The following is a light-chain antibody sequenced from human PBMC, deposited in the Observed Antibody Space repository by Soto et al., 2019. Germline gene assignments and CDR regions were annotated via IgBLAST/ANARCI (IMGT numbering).Light chain of an antibody. J-gene: IGLJ1*01. CDR2: GNS. CDR3: QSYDSSLSSYV. CDR1: SSNIGAGYG. Sequence: QSVLTQSPSVSGAPGQRVTISCTGSSSNIGAGYGVHWYQQLPGTAPKLLIYGNSNRPSGVPDRFSGSQSGTSASLAITGLQAEDEADYYCQSYDSSLSSYVFGTGTKVTVL. V-gene: IGLV1-40*01.